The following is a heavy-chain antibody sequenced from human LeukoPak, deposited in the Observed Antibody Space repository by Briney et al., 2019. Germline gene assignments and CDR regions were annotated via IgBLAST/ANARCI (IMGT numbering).Heavy chain of an antibody. J-gene: IGHJ3*02. CDR3: ARGSSGSYLI. CDR2: INHSGST. D-gene: IGHD1-26*01. CDR1: GGSFSGYY. V-gene: IGHV4-34*01. Sequence: PSETLSLTCAVYGGSFSGYYWSWIRQPPGKGLEWIGEINHSGSTNYNPSLKSRVTISVDTSKNQFSLKLSSVTAADTAVYYCARGSSGSYLIWGQGTMVTVSS.